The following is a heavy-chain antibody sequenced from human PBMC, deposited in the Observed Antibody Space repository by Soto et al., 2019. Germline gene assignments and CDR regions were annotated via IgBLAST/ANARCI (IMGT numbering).Heavy chain of an antibody. CDR1: GFSLSNARMG. V-gene: IGHV2-26*01. Sequence: QVTLKESGPVLVKPTETLTLTCTVSGFSLSNARMGVSWIRQPPGKALEWLAHIFSNDEKSYSTSLKSRLTISKDPSNSQVVLTMTNMDPVDTATYYCAPISGPYYYYGMDVWGQGTTVTVSS. D-gene: IGHD3-10*01. J-gene: IGHJ6*02. CDR3: APISGPYYYYGMDV. CDR2: IFSNDEK.